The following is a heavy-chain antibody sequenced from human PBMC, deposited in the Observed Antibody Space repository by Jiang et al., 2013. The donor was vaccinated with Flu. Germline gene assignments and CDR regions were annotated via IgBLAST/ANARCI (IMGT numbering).Heavy chain of an antibody. D-gene: IGHD5-24*01. V-gene: IGHV2-5*02. CDR2: IYWDDDK. J-gene: IGHJ4*02. CDR1: GFSLSTSGVG. CDR3: AYRFRDGYCRH. Sequence: KPTQTLTLTCTFSGFSLSTSGVGVGWIRQPPGKALEWLSIIYWDDDKRYSASLKSRLTITKDTSKNQVVLTMTNMDPVDTATYYCAYRFRDGYCRHWGQGTPVTVSS.